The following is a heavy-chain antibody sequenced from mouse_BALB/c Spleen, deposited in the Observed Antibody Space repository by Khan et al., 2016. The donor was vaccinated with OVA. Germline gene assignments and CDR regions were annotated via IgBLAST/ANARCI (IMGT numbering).Heavy chain of an antibody. CDR2: INPRSDYT. CDR1: AYTFTSHT. CDR3: ARRTTEYALNY. V-gene: IGHV1-4*01. Sequence: QMQREESGAELARPRASVKMSCKASAYTFTSHTMHWVKQRPGQGLEWIGYINPRSDYTQYNQKFNDKATLTAAISSSTAYMQLSSLTSEDSAVYYCARRTTEYALNYWGQGTCVTVAS. D-gene: IGHD2-14*01. J-gene: IGHJ4*01.